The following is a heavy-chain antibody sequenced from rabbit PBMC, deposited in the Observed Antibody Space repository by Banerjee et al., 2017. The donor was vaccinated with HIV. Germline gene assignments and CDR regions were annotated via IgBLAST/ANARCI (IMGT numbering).Heavy chain of an antibody. CDR2: IWAGSSGST. Sequence: QQQLEESGGGLVKPGGTLTLTCKASGIDFSSYYRMCWVRQAPGRGLELIACIWAGSSGSTDYASWAKGRFTISSHNAQNTVYLQLNSLTAADTATYFCARGSAYTGAGHALWGQGTLVTVS. V-gene: IGHV1S43*01. CDR1: GIDFSSYYR. D-gene: IGHD4-2*01. CDR3: ARGSAYTGAGHAL. J-gene: IGHJ3*01.